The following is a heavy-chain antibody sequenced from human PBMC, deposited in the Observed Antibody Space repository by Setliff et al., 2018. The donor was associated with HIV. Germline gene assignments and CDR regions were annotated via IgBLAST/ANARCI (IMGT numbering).Heavy chain of an antibody. V-gene: IGHV4-38-2*01. D-gene: IGHD3-10*01. CDR2: IYHSEST. Sequence: SETLSLTCAVSGYSISSGYYWGWIRQPPGKGLEWIGSIYHSESTYYNPSLKSRVTISVDTSKNQFSLKLSSVTAADTAVYFCARVSITYWYGMDVWGQGTTVTVSS. CDR1: GYSISSGYY. CDR3: ARVSITYWYGMDV. J-gene: IGHJ6*02.